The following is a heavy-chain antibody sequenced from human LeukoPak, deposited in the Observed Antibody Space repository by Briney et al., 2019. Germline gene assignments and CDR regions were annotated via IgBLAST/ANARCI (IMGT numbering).Heavy chain of an antibody. CDR1: GGTFSSYA. CDR3: ASRAVRGVIRHYYYYGMDV. D-gene: IGHD3-10*01. Sequence: GASVKVSCKASGGTFSSYAISRVRQAPGQGLEWMGGIIPIFGTANYAQKFQGRVTITADESTSTAYMELSSLRSEDTAVYYCASRAVRGVIRHYYYYGMDVWGQGTTVTVFS. CDR2: IIPIFGTA. J-gene: IGHJ6*02. V-gene: IGHV1-69*13.